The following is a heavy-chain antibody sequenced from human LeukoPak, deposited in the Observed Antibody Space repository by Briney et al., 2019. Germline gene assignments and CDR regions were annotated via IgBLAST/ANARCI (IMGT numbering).Heavy chain of an antibody. CDR3: ARLAYSSGPLGYDI. CDR1: GGSISSYY. Sequence: PSETLSLTCTVSGGSISSYYWSWIRQPPGKGLEWIGSIYYSGSTYYKPSLKSRVTISVDTSKNQFSLKLSSVTAADTAVYYCARLAYSSGPLGYDIWGQGTVVTVST. D-gene: IGHD6-19*01. CDR2: IYYSGST. J-gene: IGHJ3*02. V-gene: IGHV4-59*05.